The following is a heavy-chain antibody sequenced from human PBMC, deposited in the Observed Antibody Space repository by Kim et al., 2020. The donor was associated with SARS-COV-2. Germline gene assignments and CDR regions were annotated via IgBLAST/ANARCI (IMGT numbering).Heavy chain of an antibody. V-gene: IGHV3-74*03. Sequence: TMYADSVKGRFTISRDNAKTTLYLQMNSLRAEDTAVYYCVRLVVAAPFDFWGQGTLVTVSS. CDR2: T. J-gene: IGHJ4*02. D-gene: IGHD2-15*01. CDR3: VRLVVAAPFDF.